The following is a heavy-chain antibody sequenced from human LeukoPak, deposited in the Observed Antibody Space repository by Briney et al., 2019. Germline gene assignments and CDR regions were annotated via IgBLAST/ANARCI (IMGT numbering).Heavy chain of an antibody. J-gene: IGHJ6*02. CDR1: GGSISSSSYY. V-gene: IGHV4-39*07. D-gene: IGHD4-23*01. CDR3: ARVYYVGPYGMDV. CDR2: IYYSGST. Sequence: PSETLSLTCTVSGGSISSSSYYWGWIRQPPGKGLEWIGSIYYSGSTYYNPSLKSRVTISVDTSKNQFSLKLSSVTAADTAVYYCARVYYVGPYGMDVWGQGTTVTVSS.